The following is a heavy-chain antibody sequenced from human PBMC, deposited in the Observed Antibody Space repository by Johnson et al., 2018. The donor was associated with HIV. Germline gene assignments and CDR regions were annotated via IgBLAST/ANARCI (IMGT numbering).Heavy chain of an antibody. V-gene: IGHV3-74*02. D-gene: IGHD5-18*01. CDR1: GFTFSSYW. Sequence: EVQLVESGGGLIQPGGSLRLSCAASGFTFSSYWMHWVRQAPGKGLVWVSRINSDGSSTSYADSVKGRFAISRDNAKNTLYLQMGSLRPDDTAVYYCARRRDTLNIWQESFDVWGQGTVVTVSS. CDR2: INSDGSST. J-gene: IGHJ3*01. CDR3: ARRRDTLNIWQESFDV.